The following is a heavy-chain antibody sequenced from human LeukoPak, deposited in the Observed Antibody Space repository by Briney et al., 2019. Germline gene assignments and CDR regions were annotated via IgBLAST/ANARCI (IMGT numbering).Heavy chain of an antibody. Sequence: GGSLRLSCAASGFTFSSYGMHWVRQAPGKGLEWVAFIRYDGSNKYYADSVKGRFTISRDNSKNTLYLQMNSLRAEDTAVYYCARTHGFWSGYSPFDYWGQGTLVTVSS. V-gene: IGHV3-30*02. CDR3: ARTHGFWSGYSPFDY. J-gene: IGHJ4*02. D-gene: IGHD3-3*01. CDR1: GFTFSSYG. CDR2: IRYDGSNK.